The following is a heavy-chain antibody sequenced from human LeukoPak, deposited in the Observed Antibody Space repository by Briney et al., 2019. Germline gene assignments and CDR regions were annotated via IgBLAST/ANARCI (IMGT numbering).Heavy chain of an antibody. Sequence: PGGSLRLSCAASGFTVSSSYMSWVRQAPGKGLEWVSIISSAGTTYYADSVKGRFTISRDNSKNTVYLQVNSLRDEDTAVYYCARDRGNYFDYWGQGTLVTVSS. V-gene: IGHV3-66*01. J-gene: IGHJ4*02. D-gene: IGHD6-13*01. CDR2: ISSAGTT. CDR1: GFTVSSSY. CDR3: ARDRGNYFDY.